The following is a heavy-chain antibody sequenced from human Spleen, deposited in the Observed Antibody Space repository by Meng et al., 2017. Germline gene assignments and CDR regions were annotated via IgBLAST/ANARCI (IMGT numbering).Heavy chain of an antibody. CDR2: ISAYNGNT. CDR3: ARDYGDYVGDGMDV. Sequence: ASVKVSCKASGHTFTTFGITWVRQAPGQGLEWMGWISAYNGNTQYVQKFQGRVTMTTDTSTSTAYMELRSLRSDDTAVYYCARDYGDYVGDGMDVWGQGTMVTVSS. J-gene: IGHJ6*02. D-gene: IGHD4-17*01. CDR1: GHTFTTFG. V-gene: IGHV1-18*01.